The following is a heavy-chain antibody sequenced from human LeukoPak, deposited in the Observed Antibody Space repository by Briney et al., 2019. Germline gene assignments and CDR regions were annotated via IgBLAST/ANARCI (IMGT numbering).Heavy chain of an antibody. V-gene: IGHV4-30-4*01. Sequence: SETLSLTCTVSGGSISSGDYYWSWIRQPPGKGLEWIGYIYYSGSTYYNPSLKSLVTISVDTSKNQFSLKLSSVAAADTAVYYCARGDYGDYSTFDYWGQGPLVTVSS. CDR3: ARGDYGDYSTFDY. CDR2: IYYSGST. J-gene: IGHJ4*02. D-gene: IGHD4-17*01. CDR1: GGSISSGDYY.